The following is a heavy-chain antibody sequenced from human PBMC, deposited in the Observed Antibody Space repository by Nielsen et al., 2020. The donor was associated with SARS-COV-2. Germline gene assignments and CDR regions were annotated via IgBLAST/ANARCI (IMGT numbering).Heavy chain of an antibody. CDR1: GFTFTSYA. CDR3: ARADSYYDILTGYYPPFKLDY. V-gene: IGHV7-4-1*02. Sequence: GESLKISCAASGFTFTSYAMNWVRQAPGQGLEWMGWINTNTGNPTYAQGFTGRFVFSLDTSVSTAYLQISSLKAEDTAVYYCARADSYYDILTGYYPPFKLDYWGQGTLVTVSS. CDR2: INTNTGNP. J-gene: IGHJ4*02. D-gene: IGHD3-9*01.